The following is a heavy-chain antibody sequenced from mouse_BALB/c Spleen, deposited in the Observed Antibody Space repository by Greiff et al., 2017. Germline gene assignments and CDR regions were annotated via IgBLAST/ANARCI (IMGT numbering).Heavy chain of an antibody. CDR3: ARDGSSYYYAMDY. D-gene: IGHD1-1*01. Sequence: VQLQQSGPGLVAPSQSLSITCTVSGFSLTSYGVHWVRQPPGKGLEWLGVIWAGGSTNYNAALMSRLSICKDNSKSQVFLNMNSLQTDDTAMYYYARDGSSYYYAMDYWGQGPSVTVSS. V-gene: IGHV2-9*02. CDR1: GFSLTSYG. J-gene: IGHJ4*01. CDR2: IWAGGST.